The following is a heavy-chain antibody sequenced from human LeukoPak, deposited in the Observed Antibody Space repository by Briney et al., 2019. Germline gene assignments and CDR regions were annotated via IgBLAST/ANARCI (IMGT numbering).Heavy chain of an antibody. J-gene: IGHJ4*02. D-gene: IGHD3-22*01. CDR2: INHNGST. Sequence: PSETLSLTCAVYGGSFSGYYWSWIRQPPGKGLEWIGEINHNGSTNYNPSLKGRVTISVDTSKNQFSLKLSSVTAADTAVYYCARGPHTGVNYYDSSGYYYWGQGTLVTVSS. CDR1: GGSFSGYY. V-gene: IGHV4-34*01. CDR3: ARGPHTGVNYYDSSGYYY.